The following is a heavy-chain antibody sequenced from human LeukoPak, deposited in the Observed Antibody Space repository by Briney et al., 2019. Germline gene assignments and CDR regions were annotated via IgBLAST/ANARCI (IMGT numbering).Heavy chain of an antibody. CDR1: GFTFSNSG. Sequence: GGSLRLSCTGSGFTFSNSGMSWVRQAPGKGLEWVSAISNSGGSTFYADSVKGRFTISRDNAKNSLYLQMNSLRAEDTAVYYCARRYFDYWGQGTLVTVSS. CDR3: ARRYFDY. V-gene: IGHV3-23*01. J-gene: IGHJ4*02. CDR2: ISNSGGST.